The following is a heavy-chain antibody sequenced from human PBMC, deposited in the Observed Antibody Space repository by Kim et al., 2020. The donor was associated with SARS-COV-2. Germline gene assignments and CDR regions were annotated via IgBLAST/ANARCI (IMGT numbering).Heavy chain of an antibody. V-gene: IGHV3-7*01. J-gene: IGHJ4*02. Sequence: GGSLRLSCAASGFTFSDYWMSWVRQAPGKGLEWVANIKQDGSERKYVDSVKCRFTISRDNAKNSLYLQMNSLRAEDTAVYYCAKIDYWGQGTLVTVSS. CDR2: IKQDGSER. CDR3: AKIDY. CDR1: GFTFSDYW.